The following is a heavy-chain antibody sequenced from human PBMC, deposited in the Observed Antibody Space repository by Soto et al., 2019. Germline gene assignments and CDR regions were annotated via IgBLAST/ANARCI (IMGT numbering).Heavy chain of an antibody. V-gene: IGHV4-30-2*01. J-gene: IGHJ4*02. CDR1: GGSISSGGHS. D-gene: IGHD5-12*01. CDR2: IYHIGST. Sequence: QLQLQESGSGLVKPSQTLSLTCAVSGGSISSGGHSWSWIRQPPGKGLEWIGYIYHIGSTYYNPSPKSRVTISVDRSKNQFSLKLSSVTGAETAVYYCAAGGGLPRYYWGQGTLVTGSS. CDR3: AAGGGLPRYY.